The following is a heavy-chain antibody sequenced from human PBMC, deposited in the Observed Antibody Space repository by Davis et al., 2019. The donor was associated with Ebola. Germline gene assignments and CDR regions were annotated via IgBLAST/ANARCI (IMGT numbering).Heavy chain of an antibody. D-gene: IGHD3-22*01. CDR1: GYSFTSYW. Sequence: GESLKISCKGSGYSFTSYWIGWVRQMPGKGLEWMGRIDPSDSYTNYSPSFQGHVTISADKSISTAYLQWSSLKASDTAMYYCARPEETYYYDSSGYSYWGQGTLVTVSS. J-gene: IGHJ4*02. CDR2: IDPSDSYT. CDR3: ARPEETYYYDSSGYSY. V-gene: IGHV5-10-1*01.